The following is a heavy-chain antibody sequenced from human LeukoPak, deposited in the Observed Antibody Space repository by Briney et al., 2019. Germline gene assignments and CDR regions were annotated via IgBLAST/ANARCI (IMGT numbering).Heavy chain of an antibody. D-gene: IGHD6-19*01. V-gene: IGHV4-59*01. CDR3: ARPHGGWRWAVAGNDAFDI. CDR2: IDHTGIT. CDR1: DDSITIYY. Sequence: SETLSLTCTVSDDSITIYYWSWIRQPPGKGLEWIGYIDHTGITNYNPSLNSRVTISRDTSKNHFSLELSSLRSEDTAVYYCARPHGGWRWAVAGNDAFDIWGQGTMVTVSS. J-gene: IGHJ3*02.